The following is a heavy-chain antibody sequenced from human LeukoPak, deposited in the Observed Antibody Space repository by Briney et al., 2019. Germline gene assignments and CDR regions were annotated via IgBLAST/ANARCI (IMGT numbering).Heavy chain of an antibody. J-gene: IGHJ4*02. CDR1: GFTFSNAW. V-gene: IGHV3-15*01. CDR2: IKSKTDGGTT. D-gene: IGHD2-2*01. Sequence: IPGGSLRLSCAASGFTFSNAWMSWVRQALGKGLEGVGRIKSKTDGGTTDYAAPVKGRFTISRDDSKNTLYLQMNSLKTEDTAVYYCTTGYCSRTSCYYFDYWGQGTLVTVSS. CDR3: TTGYCSRTSCYYFDY.